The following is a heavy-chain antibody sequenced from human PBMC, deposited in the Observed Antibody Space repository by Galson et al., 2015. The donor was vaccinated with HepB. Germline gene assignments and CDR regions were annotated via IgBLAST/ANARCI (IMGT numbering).Heavy chain of an antibody. Sequence: ETLSLTCTVSGGSISSYYWSWIRQPPGKGLEWIGYIYYSGSTNYNPSLKSRVTISVDTSKNQFSLKLSSVTAADTAVYYCARERGRIAVGLFDYWGQGTLVTVSS. CDR1: GGSISSYY. CDR3: ARERGRIAVGLFDY. CDR2: IYYSGST. J-gene: IGHJ4*02. D-gene: IGHD6-19*01. V-gene: IGHV4-59*01.